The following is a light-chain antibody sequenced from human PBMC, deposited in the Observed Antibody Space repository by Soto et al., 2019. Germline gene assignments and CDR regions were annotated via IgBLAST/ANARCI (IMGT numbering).Light chain of an antibody. Sequence: DIQMTQSPSALSASVGDRVTITCRASQSISTWLAWYQQTPGKAPKVLIYDASKLEAGVPSRFSDTGSGTQFTLTISSLQSDDFGTYYCQQYHAYSTFGPGTRVEVK. CDR1: QSISTW. CDR3: QQYHAYST. J-gene: IGKJ1*01. CDR2: DAS. V-gene: IGKV1-5*01.